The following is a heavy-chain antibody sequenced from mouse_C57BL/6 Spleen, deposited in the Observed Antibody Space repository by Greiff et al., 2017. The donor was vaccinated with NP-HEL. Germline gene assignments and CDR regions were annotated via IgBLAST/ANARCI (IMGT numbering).Heavy chain of an antibody. D-gene: IGHD2-4*01. CDR2: ISDGGSYT. V-gene: IGHV5-4*01. Sequence: EVQGVESGGGLVKPGGSLKLSCAASGFTFSSYAMSWVRQTPEKRLEWVATISDGGSYTYYPDNVKGRVTISRANAKINLYLQMSHLKSADTAMYYCAREAYDYVSWFAYWGQGTLVTVSA. CDR1: GFTFSSYA. J-gene: IGHJ3*01. CDR3: AREAYDYVSWFAY.